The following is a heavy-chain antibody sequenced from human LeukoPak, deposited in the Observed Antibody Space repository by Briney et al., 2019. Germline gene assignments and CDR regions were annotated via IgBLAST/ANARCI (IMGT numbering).Heavy chain of an antibody. Sequence: SETLSLTCTVSGGSISSYYWSWIRQPPGKGLEWIAYISYSGSTNYNPSLKTRVTISVDTSKNQFSLKLSSVTTADTAVYYCARTNEYQLLWRGGRWFDPWGQGTLVTVSS. D-gene: IGHD2-2*01. J-gene: IGHJ5*02. CDR1: GGSISSYY. CDR2: ISYSGST. CDR3: ARTNEYQLLWRGGRWFDP. V-gene: IGHV4-59*01.